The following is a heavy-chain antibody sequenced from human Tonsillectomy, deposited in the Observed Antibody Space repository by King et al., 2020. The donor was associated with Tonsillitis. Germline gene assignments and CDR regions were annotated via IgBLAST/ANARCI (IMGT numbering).Heavy chain of an antibody. D-gene: IGHD6-13*01. J-gene: IGHJ4*02. CDR2: ISSSSRYI. CDR1: GFTFSSYS. CDR3: ARDSSTPYPLDY. V-gene: IGHV3-21*01. Sequence: VQLVESGGGLVKPGGSLRLSCAASGFTFSSYSMNWVRQAPGKGLEWVSSISSSSRYIYYADSVKGRFTISRDNAKNSLYLQMNSLRAEDTAVYYCARDSSTPYPLDYWGQGTLVTVSS.